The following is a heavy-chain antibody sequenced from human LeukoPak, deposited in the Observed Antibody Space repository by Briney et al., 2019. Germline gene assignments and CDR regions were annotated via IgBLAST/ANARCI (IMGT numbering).Heavy chain of an antibody. CDR3: ARHNSPYYDFWSGYYTPDENLDY. Sequence: SETLSLTCAVSGYSISSGYYWGWIRQPPGQGLEWIGSIYHSGSTYYNPSLKSRVTISVDTSKNQFSLKLSSVTAADTAAYYCARHNSPYYDFWSGYYTPDENLDYWGQGTLVTVSS. CDR2: IYHSGST. V-gene: IGHV4-38-2*01. J-gene: IGHJ4*02. D-gene: IGHD3-3*01. CDR1: GYSISSGYY.